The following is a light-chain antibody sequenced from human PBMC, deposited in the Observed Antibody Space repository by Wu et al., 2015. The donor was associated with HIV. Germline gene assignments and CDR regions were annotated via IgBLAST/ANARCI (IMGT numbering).Light chain of an antibody. CDR2: AAS. J-gene: IGKJ5*01. CDR3: QQLNSYPIT. CDR1: QGISSY. Sequence: DIQLTQSPSFLSASVGDRVTITCRASQGISSYLAWYQQKSGKAPKLLIYAASNLQSGVPSRFSGFGSGTEFTLTISSLQPEDFATYYCQQLNSYPITFGQGTRLEIK. V-gene: IGKV1-9*01.